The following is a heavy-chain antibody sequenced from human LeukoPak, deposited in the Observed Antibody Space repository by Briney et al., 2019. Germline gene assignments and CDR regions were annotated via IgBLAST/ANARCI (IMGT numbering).Heavy chain of an antibody. CDR1: GGTFSSYA. D-gene: IGHD5-18*01. CDR2: IIPIFGTA. Sequence: GASVKVSCKASGGTFSSYAISWVRQAPGQGLEWMGGIIPIFGTANYAQKFQGRVTITTDESTSTAYMELSSLRSEDTAVYYCASGYSYHNFDYWGQGTLVTVSS. J-gene: IGHJ4*02. CDR3: ASGYSYHNFDY. V-gene: IGHV1-69*05.